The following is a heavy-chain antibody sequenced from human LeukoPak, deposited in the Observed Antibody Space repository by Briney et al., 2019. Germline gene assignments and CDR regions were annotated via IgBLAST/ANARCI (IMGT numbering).Heavy chain of an antibody. Sequence: ASVKVSCKASGYTFTSYAMHWVRQAPGQRLEWMGWINAGNGNTKYSQKFQGRVTITRVTSASTAYMELSSLRSEDTAVYYCARGDIVVVPATPSGFDPWGQGTLVTVSS. CDR3: ARGDIVVVPATPSGFDP. CDR1: GYTFTSYA. V-gene: IGHV1-3*01. J-gene: IGHJ5*02. CDR2: INAGNGNT. D-gene: IGHD2-2*01.